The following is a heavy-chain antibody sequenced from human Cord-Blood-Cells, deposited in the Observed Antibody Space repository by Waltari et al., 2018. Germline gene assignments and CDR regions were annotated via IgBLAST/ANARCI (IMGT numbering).Heavy chain of an antibody. CDR2: IYYSGST. D-gene: IGHD3-9*01. V-gene: IGHV4-59*01. CDR1: GGPISSYY. Sequence: QVQLQESGPGLVKPSETLSLTCTVSGGPISSYYWSWIRQPPGKGLEWIGYIYYSGSTNYNPSLKSRVTISVDTSKNQFSLKLSSVTAADTAVYYCARGGFDWLFQGLDFDLWGRGTLVTVSS. J-gene: IGHJ2*01. CDR3: ARGGFDWLFQGLDFDL.